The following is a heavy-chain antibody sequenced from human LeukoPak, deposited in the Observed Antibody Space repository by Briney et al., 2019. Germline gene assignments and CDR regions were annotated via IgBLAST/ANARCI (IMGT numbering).Heavy chain of an antibody. J-gene: IGHJ5*02. CDR1: GGSISSYY. V-gene: IGHV4-59*01. D-gene: IGHD3-3*01. CDR3: AGTYYDFWSGYRYWFDP. Sequence: SETLSLTCTVSGGSISSYYWSWIRQPPGKGLEWIGYIYYSGSTNYNPSLKIRVTISVDTSKNQFSLKLSSVTAADTAVYYCAGTYYDFWSGYRYWFDPWGQGTLVTVSS. CDR2: IYYSGST.